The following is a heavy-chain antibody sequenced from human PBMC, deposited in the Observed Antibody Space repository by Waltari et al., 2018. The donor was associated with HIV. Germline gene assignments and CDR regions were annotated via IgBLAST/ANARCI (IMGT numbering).Heavy chain of an antibody. V-gene: IGHV3-15*01. CDR3: TTLWYSYDSTDY. CDR2: IKSGAEGGTT. Sequence: EVQLVESGGGLVKPGGSLRLSCADVVITFGIAWMGCVRQAPGKGLEWVGRIKSGAEGGTTDYAAAVKGRFTISRDDSKHTLYLQMDSLKTEDTAVYYCTTLWYSYDSTDYWGQGTLVTVSS. J-gene: IGHJ4*02. D-gene: IGHD3-22*01. CDR1: VITFGIAW.